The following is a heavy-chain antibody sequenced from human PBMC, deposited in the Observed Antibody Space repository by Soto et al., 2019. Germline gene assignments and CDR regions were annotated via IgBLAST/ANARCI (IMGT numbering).Heavy chain of an antibody. J-gene: IGHJ4*02. CDR2: INPSGGSA. Sequence: ASVKVSCKASGYTFTRYYMHWVRQAPGQGLEWMGIINPSGGSASYAQKFQGRVTMTRDTSTSTVYMELSSLRSEDTAVYYCARESMSAREVDPYWGQGTLVTVSS. CDR1: GYTFTRYY. CDR3: ARESMSAREVDPY. D-gene: IGHD1-26*01. V-gene: IGHV1-46*01.